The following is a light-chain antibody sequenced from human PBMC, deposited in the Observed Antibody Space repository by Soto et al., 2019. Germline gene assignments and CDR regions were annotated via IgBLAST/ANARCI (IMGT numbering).Light chain of an antibody. CDR2: DAS. J-gene: IGKJ3*01. CDR3: QQRKSLT. CDR1: QSVGTS. V-gene: IGKV3-11*01. Sequence: DIVLTQSPATLSLSPGEGATLSCRASQSVGTSLAWYQQKPGQAPRLLIYDASSRATGIPARFTGSGSGTDFTLTISSLEPVDLAVYYCQQRKSLTFGSGTKVDIK.